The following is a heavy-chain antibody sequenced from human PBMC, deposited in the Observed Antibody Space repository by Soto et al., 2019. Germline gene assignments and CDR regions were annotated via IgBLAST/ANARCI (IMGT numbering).Heavy chain of an antibody. CDR2: IYHSENT. J-gene: IGHJ6*02. V-gene: IGHV4-39*01. D-gene: IGHD2-21*01. Sequence: PSETLSLTCTVSGGSISRSRYYWGWIRQPPGKGLEWIGNIYHSENTYYNPSLKSRITISVDTSKNQFSLKLSSVTAADTAVYYCAAQAGGDKYYFGMDVWGQGTKVTVSS. CDR1: GGSISRSRYY. CDR3: AAQAGGDKYYFGMDV.